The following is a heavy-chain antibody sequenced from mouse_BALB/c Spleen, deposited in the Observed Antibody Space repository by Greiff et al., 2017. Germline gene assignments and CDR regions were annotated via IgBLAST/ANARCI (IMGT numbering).Heavy chain of an antibody. V-gene: IGHV5-17*02. CDR3: ARNYYGPYYAMDY. Sequence: EVKLMESGGGLVQPGGSRKLSCAASGFTFSSFGMHWVRQAPEKGLEWVAYISSGSSTIYYADTVKGRFTISRDNPKNTLFLQMTSLRSEDTAMYYCARNYYGPYYAMDYWGQGTSVTVSS. D-gene: IGHD1-2*01. CDR1: GFTFSSFG. CDR2: ISSGSSTI. J-gene: IGHJ4*01.